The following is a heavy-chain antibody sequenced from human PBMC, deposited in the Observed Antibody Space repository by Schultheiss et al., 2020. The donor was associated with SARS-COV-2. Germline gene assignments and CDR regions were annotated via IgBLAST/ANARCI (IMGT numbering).Heavy chain of an antibody. J-gene: IGHJ5*02. CDR1: GGSISSTNW. CDR2: IYHSGST. V-gene: IGHV4-4*02. Sequence: SETLSLTCAVSGGSISSTNWWSWVRQPPGKGLEWIGEIYHSGSTNYNPSLKSRVTISIDTSKNQFSLNLNSVTAADTAVYYCARDLSSPPYNWFDPWGQGTLVTVSS. CDR3: ARDLSSPPYNWFDP.